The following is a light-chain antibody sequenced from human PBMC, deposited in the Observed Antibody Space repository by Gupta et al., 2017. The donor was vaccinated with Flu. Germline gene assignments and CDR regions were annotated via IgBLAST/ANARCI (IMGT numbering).Light chain of an antibody. CDR2: GAS. CDR1: QSVSSSY. J-gene: IGKJ2*01. CDR3: QHYGGSPYT. V-gene: IGKV3-20*01. Sequence: GTLSLSPGERATLSCRASQSVSSSYLAWYQQRPGQAPRLLIYGASSRAAGIPDRFSGSGSGTDFTLTISRLEPEDFAVYYCQHYGGSPYTFGQGTKLEIK.